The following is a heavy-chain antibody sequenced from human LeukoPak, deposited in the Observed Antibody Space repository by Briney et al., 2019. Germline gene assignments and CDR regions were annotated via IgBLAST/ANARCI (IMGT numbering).Heavy chain of an antibody. J-gene: IGHJ6*03. V-gene: IGHV4-39*01. Sequence: PSETLSLTCTVSGGSISISSYCWGWLRQPPGKGLEWIGSIYYSGRTYYNPSLKSRVSISVDTSKNQVTLKLSSVTAADTAVYYCARGGKVGANYYYYYYMDVWGKGTTVTVSS. CDR2: IYYSGRT. CDR3: ARGGKVGANYYYYYYMDV. CDR1: GGSISISSYC. D-gene: IGHD1-26*01.